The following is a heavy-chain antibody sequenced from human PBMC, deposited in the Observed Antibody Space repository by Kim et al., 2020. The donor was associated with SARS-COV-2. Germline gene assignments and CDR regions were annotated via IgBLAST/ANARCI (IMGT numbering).Heavy chain of an antibody. V-gene: IGHV2-5*02. Sequence: SGPTLVNPTQTLTLTCTFSGFSLSTSGVGVGWIRQPPGKALEWLALIYWDDDKRYSPSLKSRLTITKDTSKNQVVLTMTNMDPVDTATYYCAHRPTLRWGYYFDYWGQGTLVTVSS. J-gene: IGHJ4*02. CDR1: GFSLSTSGVG. CDR2: IYWDDDK. CDR3: AHRPTLRWGYYFDY. D-gene: IGHD4-17*01.